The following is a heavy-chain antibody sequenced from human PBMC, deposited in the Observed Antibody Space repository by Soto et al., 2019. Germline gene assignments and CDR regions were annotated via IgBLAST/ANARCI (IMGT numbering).Heavy chain of an antibody. CDR1: GFTFSSYA. V-gene: IGHV3-33*01. J-gene: IGHJ4*02. CDR2: IWYDGSYK. Sequence: QVQLVESGGGVVQPGRSLRLSCAASGFTFSSYAMHWVRQAPGKGLEWVALIWYDGSYKYYADSVKGRFTISRDNSKNTLYLQMNSVRAEDTAVYYCARGEAVSWYAAYWGQGTLVTVSS. CDR3: ARGEAVSWYAAY. D-gene: IGHD6-13*01.